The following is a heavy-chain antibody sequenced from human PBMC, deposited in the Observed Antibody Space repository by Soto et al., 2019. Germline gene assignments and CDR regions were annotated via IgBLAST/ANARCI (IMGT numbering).Heavy chain of an antibody. V-gene: IGHV1-69*02. J-gene: IGHJ3*02. Sequence: QVQLVQSGAEVKKPGSSVKVSCKASGGTFSSYITTWGRQPPGQGLEWMGRIIPILGIANYAQKFQGRVTITADKSTSTAYMELSSLRSEDTAVYYCARVLTYDYSAFDIWGQGTMVTVSS. CDR1: GGTFSSYI. CDR3: ARVLTYDYSAFDI. CDR2: IIPILGIA. D-gene: IGHD5-12*01.